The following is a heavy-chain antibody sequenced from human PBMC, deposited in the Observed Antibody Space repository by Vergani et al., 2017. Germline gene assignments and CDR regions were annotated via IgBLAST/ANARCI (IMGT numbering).Heavy chain of an antibody. CDR3: ARVGITGTLYYYYGMDV. CDR1: GGSISSSNW. V-gene: IGHV4-4*03. Sequence: QVQLQESGPGLVKPPGTLSLTCAVSGGSISSSNWWSWVRQPPGKGLEWIGEIYHSGSTNYNPSLKSRVTISVDKSKNQFSLKLSSVTAADTAVYYCARVGITGTLYYYYGMDVWGQGTTVTVSS. CDR2: IYHSGST. D-gene: IGHD1-20*01. J-gene: IGHJ6*02.